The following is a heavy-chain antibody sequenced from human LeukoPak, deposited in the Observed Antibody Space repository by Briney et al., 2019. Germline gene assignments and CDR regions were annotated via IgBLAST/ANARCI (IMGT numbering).Heavy chain of an antibody. D-gene: IGHD3-10*01. Sequence: GGSLRLSCAVSGFAFSSYGMHWVRQAPGKGLEWVAVIWYDGSNKYYADSVKGRFTISRDNSKNTLYLQMNSLRAEDTAVYYCAREYGSGSYGYYYYGMDVWGQGTTVTVSS. J-gene: IGHJ6*02. CDR1: GFAFSSYG. CDR2: IWYDGSNK. V-gene: IGHV3-33*08. CDR3: AREYGSGSYGYYYYGMDV.